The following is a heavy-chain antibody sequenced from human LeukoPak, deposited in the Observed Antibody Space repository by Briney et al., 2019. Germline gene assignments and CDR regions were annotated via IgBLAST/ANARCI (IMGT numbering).Heavy chain of an antibody. V-gene: IGHV4-39*01. D-gene: IGHD6-13*01. J-gene: IGHJ4*02. CDR3: ARHAGGISATGTRPFDY. CDR2: IYYSGST. CDR1: GASFSSSTYY. Sequence: SETLSLTCTVSGASFSSSTYYWGWIRRPPGKVLEWIGSIYYSGSTYYNPSLKSRVTMSVDTSKNQFSLKLSSVTAADTAVYYCARHAGGISATGTRPFDYWGQGTLVTVSS.